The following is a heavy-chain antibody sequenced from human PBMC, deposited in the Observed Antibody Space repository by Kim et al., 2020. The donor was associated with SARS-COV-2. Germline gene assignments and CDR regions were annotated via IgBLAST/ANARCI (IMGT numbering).Heavy chain of an antibody. J-gene: IGHJ3*02. D-gene: IGHD1-1*01. CDR3: AKDLEPRSPPGAFDI. V-gene: IGHV3-9*01. Sequence: DSVKGRLTISRDNAKNSLYLQMNSLRAEDTALYYCAKDLEPRSPPGAFDIWGQGTMVTVSS.